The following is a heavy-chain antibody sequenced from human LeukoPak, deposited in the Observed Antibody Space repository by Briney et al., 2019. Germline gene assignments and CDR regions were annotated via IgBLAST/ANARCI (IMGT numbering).Heavy chain of an antibody. CDR3: ARDPAPFDY. Sequence: GGSLRLSCAASGLTFSGYDMHWVRQAPGKGPEWVAVMSYGGQNERYADSVKGRFTISRDNSKNTLYLQTNSLRAEDTAVYYCARDPAPFDYWGQGTLVTVSS. V-gene: IGHV3-30*03. CDR2: MSYGGQNE. J-gene: IGHJ4*02. CDR1: GLTFSGYD. D-gene: IGHD2-2*01.